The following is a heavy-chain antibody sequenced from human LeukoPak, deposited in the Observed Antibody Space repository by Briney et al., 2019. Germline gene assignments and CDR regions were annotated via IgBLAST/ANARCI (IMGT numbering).Heavy chain of an antibody. V-gene: IGHV4-39*01. CDR2: IYDSGST. D-gene: IGHD1-26*01. CDR1: GGSISSSSYY. J-gene: IGHJ4*02. CDR3: ARTVGATTAY. Sequence: SETLSLTCTVSGGSISSSSYYWGWIRQPPGKGLEWIGSIYDSGSTYYTPSLKSRVTISVDTSKNQFSLKLSSVTAADTAVYYCARTVGATTAYWGQGTLVIVSS.